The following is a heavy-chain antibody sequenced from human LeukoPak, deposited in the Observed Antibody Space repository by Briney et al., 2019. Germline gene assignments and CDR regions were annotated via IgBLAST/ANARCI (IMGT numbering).Heavy chain of an antibody. J-gene: IGHJ5*02. CDR3: AREDLGGGSGRFSWFDP. D-gene: IGHD6-19*01. CDR2: ISAYNGNT. Sequence: GASVKVSCKASGYTFTSYGISWVRQAPGQGLEWMGWISAYNGNTNYAQKLQGRVTMTTDTSTSTAYMELRSLRSDDTAVYYCAREDLGGGSGRFSWFDPWGQGTLVTVSS. V-gene: IGHV1-18*01. CDR1: GYTFTSYG.